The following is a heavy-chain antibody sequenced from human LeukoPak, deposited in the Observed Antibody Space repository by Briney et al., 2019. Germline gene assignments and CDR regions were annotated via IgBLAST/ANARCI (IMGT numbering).Heavy chain of an antibody. J-gene: IGHJ4*02. CDR2: ISGSGRTM. D-gene: IGHD1-26*01. CDR1: GFTFSSYE. CDR3: ARDNYSGSRYFDH. V-gene: IGHV3-48*03. Sequence: GGSLRLSCAASGFTFSSYEMSWVRQAPGKGLEWVSYISGSGRTMYYADSVKGRFTVSRDNAKNSLYLQMNSLRAEDTAIYYCARDNYSGSRYFDHWGQGTLVTVSS.